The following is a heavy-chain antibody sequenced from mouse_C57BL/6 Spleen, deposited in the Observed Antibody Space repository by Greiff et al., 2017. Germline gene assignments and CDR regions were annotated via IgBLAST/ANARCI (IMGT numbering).Heavy chain of an antibody. V-gene: IGHV5-17*01. CDR2: ISSGSSTI. J-gene: IGHJ1*03. D-gene: IGHD1-1*01. CDR3: ASRITTVTRYFDV. CDR1: GFTFSDYG. Sequence: EVKLMESGGGLVKPGGSLKLSCAASGFTFSDYGMHWVRQAPEKGLEWVAYISSGSSTIYYADTVKGRFTISRDNAKNTLFLQMTSLRSEDTAMYYCASRITTVTRYFDVWGTGTTVTVSS.